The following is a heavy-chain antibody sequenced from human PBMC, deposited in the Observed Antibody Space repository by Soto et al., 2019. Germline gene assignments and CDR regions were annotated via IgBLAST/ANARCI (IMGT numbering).Heavy chain of an antibody. V-gene: IGHV1-18*01. CDR2: ISTYNDNT. J-gene: IGHJ4*02. CDR1: GYTFTTSG. CDR3: ARGYSYGSRYYFDY. Sequence: ASVKVSCKASGYTFTTSGITWVRQAPGQGLEWMGWISTYNDNTNYAQKLQGRVTMTTDTFTSTAYMELRSLRSDDTAVYYCARGYSYGSRYYFDYWGQGTLVTVSS. D-gene: IGHD5-12*01.